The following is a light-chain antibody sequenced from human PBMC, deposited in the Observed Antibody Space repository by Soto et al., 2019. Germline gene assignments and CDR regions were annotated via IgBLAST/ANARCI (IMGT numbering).Light chain of an antibody. J-gene: IGKJ5*01. CDR2: DAS. CDR3: QQLNSYL. Sequence: DIQMTQSPSILSASVGDRVTITCRASQSISGWLAWYQQQPGKAPKLLIYDASNLESGVPSRFSGSGSGTEFTLAISSLQPDDFATYYCQQLNSYLFGQGTRLEIK. V-gene: IGKV1-5*01. CDR1: QSISGW.